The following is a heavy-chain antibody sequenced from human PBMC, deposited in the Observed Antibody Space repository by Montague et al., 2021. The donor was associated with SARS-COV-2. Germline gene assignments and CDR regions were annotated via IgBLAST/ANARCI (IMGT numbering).Heavy chain of an antibody. CDR3: ARGRQHFNMTVVVMTGGEYYFDX. CDR1: GGSFSDYY. V-gene: IGHV4-34*01. D-gene: IGHD3-22*01. CDR2: INHRGTS. J-gene: IGHJ4*02. Sequence: SETLSLTCAVYGGSFSDYYWSWIRQPPGKGLEWIGEINHRGTSNYNPSLKSRVSISVDTSKNQFSLYLGSVTAADAAVYYCARGRQHFNMTVVVMTGGEYYFDXWGQGTLVTVSS.